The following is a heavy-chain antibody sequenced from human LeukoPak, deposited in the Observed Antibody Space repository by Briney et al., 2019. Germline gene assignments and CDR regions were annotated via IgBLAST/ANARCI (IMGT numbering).Heavy chain of an antibody. D-gene: IGHD6-19*01. Sequence: GGSLRLSCAASGFTFSSYGMHWVRQAPGKGLEWVAFMRFDGSNKYYAGSVKGRFTISRDNSKNTLYLQMNSLRAEDTAVYYCAKAGSSGWLYNWFDPWGQGTLVTVSS. CDR2: MRFDGSNK. CDR3: AKAGSSGWLYNWFDP. V-gene: IGHV3-30*02. J-gene: IGHJ5*02. CDR1: GFTFSSYG.